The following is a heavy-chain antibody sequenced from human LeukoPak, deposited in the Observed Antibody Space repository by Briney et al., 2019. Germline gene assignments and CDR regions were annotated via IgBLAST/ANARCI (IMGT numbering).Heavy chain of an antibody. CDR2: ISSDGGNK. Sequence: PGRSLRLSCAASGFTFSTYSMHWVRQAPGKGLEWVTIISSDGGNKDYADSVKGRLTISRDNSKDILYLQMNSLRPEDTAVYFCARDSFGDYYFDSWGQGTLVSVSS. V-gene: IGHV3-30-3*01. CDR3: ARDSFGDYYFDS. CDR1: GFTFSTYS. D-gene: IGHD4-17*01. J-gene: IGHJ4*02.